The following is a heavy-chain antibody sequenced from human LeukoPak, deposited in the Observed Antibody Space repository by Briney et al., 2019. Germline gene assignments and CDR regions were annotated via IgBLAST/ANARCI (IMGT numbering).Heavy chain of an antibody. CDR2: IKTKTGGETA. V-gene: IGHV3-15*01. CDR3: ATVVTTGNRPDY. Sequence: KSGGSLRLSCAASGFTFSNVWMSWVRQVPGKGLEWVGHIKTKTGGETADYAAPLKGRFSISRDDSKNTVYLQLSSLETEDTAVYFCATVVTTGNRPDYWGQGALVTVSS. CDR1: GFTFSNVW. D-gene: IGHD1-1*01. J-gene: IGHJ4*02.